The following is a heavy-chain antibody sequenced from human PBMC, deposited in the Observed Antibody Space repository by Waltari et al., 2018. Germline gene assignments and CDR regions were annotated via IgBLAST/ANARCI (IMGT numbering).Heavy chain of an antibody. J-gene: IGHJ4*02. Sequence: VQLVESGGGLVQPGGSLRLSCAASGFTFSSYWMSWVRQAPGKGLEWVANIKQDGSEKYYVDSVKGRFTISRDNAKNSLYLQMNSLRAEDTAVYYCARVPLGATWRHRFDYWGQGTLVTVSS. V-gene: IGHV3-7*01. CDR3: ARVPLGATWRHRFDY. CDR1: GFTFSSYW. CDR2: IKQDGSEK. D-gene: IGHD1-26*01.